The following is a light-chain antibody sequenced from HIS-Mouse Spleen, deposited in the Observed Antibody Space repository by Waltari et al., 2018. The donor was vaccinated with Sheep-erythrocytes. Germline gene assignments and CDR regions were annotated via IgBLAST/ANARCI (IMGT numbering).Light chain of an antibody. J-gene: IGLJ2*01. Sequence: QSALTQPASVSGSPGQSITISCTGTSSHVGRYNLVSWYQQHPGKAPKLRIYEGSKRPSGVSNRFSGSKSGNTASLTISGLQAEDEADYYCCSYAGSSTLVFGGGTKLTVL. V-gene: IGLV2-23*01. CDR3: CSYAGSSTLV. CDR2: EGS. CDR1: SSHVGRYNL.